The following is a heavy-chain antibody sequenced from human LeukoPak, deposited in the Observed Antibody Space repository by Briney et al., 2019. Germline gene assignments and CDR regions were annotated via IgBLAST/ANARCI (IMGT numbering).Heavy chain of an antibody. CDR1: GGSISSRAYY. V-gene: IGHV4-31*03. J-gene: IGHJ4*02. CDR3: ARADGTIYYFDS. Sequence: SQTLSLTCTVSGGSISSRAYYWSWIRQHPGKGPEWIGYIYYSGSTYYNPSLKSRVIISLNTSKTQFSLQLSSVTAADTAVYYCARADGTIYYFDSWGQGTVVTVSS. CDR2: IYYSGST. D-gene: IGHD5-24*01.